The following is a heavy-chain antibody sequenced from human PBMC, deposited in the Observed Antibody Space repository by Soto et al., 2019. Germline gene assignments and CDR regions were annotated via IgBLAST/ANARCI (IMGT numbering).Heavy chain of an antibody. CDR3: ARQGFGPLHGLVDV. CDR2: VHHSWGS. J-gene: IGHJ6*02. D-gene: IGHD3-10*01. V-gene: IGHV4-59*08. Sequence: QVQLQESGSGLVKPSETLSLSCTVSGGSINSYYWSWIRQSPGKRMEWIGYVHHSWGSSYNPSLQSRVAISLDTSKSQFSLKVTSVTATDTAVYYCARQGFGPLHGLVDVWGQGTTVTVSS. CDR1: GGSINSYY.